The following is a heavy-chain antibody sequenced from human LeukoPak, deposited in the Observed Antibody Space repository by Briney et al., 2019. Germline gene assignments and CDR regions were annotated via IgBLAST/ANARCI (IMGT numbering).Heavy chain of an antibody. J-gene: IGHJ4*02. CDR2: IYHSGST. Sequence: SGTLSLTCAVSGASISSTNWWSWVRQPPGKGLEWIGEIYHSGSTNYNPSLKSRVTISVDKSKNQFSLKLSSVTAADTAVYCCATYSNYPYYFDYWGQGTLVTVSS. V-gene: IGHV4-4*01. D-gene: IGHD4-11*01. CDR3: ATYSNYPYYFDY. CDR1: GASISSTNW.